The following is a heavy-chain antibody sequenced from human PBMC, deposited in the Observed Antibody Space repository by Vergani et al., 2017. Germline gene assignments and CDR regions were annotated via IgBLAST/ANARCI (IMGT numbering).Heavy chain of an antibody. CDR1: GESIRSGSHY. D-gene: IGHD2-15*01. Sequence: QVKLQESGPGLLKTSQTLSLTCTVSGESIRSGSHYWSWIRQPAGKGPEWIGHIHTGGSTHLNPTLKSRSTISVDTSKSQFSLKLNSVTVANTAVYYCARSRPYCTSGSCPAIWGQGTLVTVSS. V-gene: IGHV4-61*02. CDR2: IHTGGST. CDR3: ARSRPYCTSGSCPAI. J-gene: IGHJ4*02.